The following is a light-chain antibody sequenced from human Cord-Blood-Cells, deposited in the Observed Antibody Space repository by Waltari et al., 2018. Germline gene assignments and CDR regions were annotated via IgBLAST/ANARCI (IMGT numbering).Light chain of an antibody. J-gene: IGKJ1*01. CDR1: QSVSSY. CDR2: DAS. V-gene: IGKV3-11*01. CDR3: QQRSNWPRT. Sequence: EIVLTQSPATLSLSPGERATLSCRASQSVSSYLAWYQQKPGQATRRLIYDASNRATGIPARFIGSGSGTDFTLTISSLEPEDFAVYYCQQRSNWPRTFGQGTKVEIK.